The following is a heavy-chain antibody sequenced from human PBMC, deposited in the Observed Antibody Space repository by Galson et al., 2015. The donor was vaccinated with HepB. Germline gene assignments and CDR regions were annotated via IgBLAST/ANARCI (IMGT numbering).Heavy chain of an antibody. CDR2: IKSKTDGGTT. J-gene: IGHJ3*02. CDR1: GFTFSNAW. D-gene: IGHD3-22*01. Sequence: SLRLSCAASGFTFSNAWMSWVRQAPGKGLEWVGRIKSKTDGGTTDYAAPVKGRFTISRDDSKNTLYLQMNSLKTEDTAVYYCTTAYRGYYDAFDIWGQGTMVTVSS. V-gene: IGHV3-15*01. CDR3: TTAYRGYYDAFDI.